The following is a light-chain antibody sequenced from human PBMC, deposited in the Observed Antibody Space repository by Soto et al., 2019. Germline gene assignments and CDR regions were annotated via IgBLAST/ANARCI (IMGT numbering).Light chain of an antibody. CDR2: EGS. J-gene: IGLJ1*01. CDR1: SSDVGSYNF. CDR3: CSYAGRSTYV. V-gene: IGLV2-23*01. Sequence: SVLTLPASVSGSPGQSIIIFCTGTSSDVGSYNFVSWYEQHPGKAPKLMIYEGSKRPSGVCDRFSGSKSGNTASLTIPELQADDEADYYCCSYAGRSTYVFGTETKVTVL.